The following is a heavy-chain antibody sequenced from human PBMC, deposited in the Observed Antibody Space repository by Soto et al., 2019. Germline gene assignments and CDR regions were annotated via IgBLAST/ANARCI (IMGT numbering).Heavy chain of an antibody. Sequence: GGSLRLSCAASGFTFSSYGMHWVRQAPGKGLEWVAVIWYDGSNKYYADSVKGRFTTSRDNSKNALYLQMNSLRAEDTAVYYCARGPCKGGSCPKRQFDYWGQGTLVTVSS. CDR1: GFTFSSYG. CDR3: ARGPCKGGSCPKRQFDY. V-gene: IGHV3-33*01. D-gene: IGHD2-15*01. J-gene: IGHJ4*02. CDR2: IWYDGSNK.